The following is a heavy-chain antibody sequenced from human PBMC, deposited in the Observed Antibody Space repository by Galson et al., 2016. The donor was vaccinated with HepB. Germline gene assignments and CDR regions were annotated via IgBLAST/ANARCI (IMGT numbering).Heavy chain of an antibody. V-gene: IGHV3-30*04. CDR2: ISYDESTK. CDR3: AKLTGMGSSSEVQLLDYYYYGMDV. J-gene: IGHJ6*02. D-gene: IGHD2-2*01. Sequence: SLRLSCAASGFTFSRHAMYWVRQAPGKGLEWVAAISYDESTKYNADSVKGRFTVSRDNSKNTLYLQMNSLRPEDTASYYCAKLTGMGSSSEVQLLDYYYYGMDVWGQGTAVTVSS. CDR1: GFTFSRHA.